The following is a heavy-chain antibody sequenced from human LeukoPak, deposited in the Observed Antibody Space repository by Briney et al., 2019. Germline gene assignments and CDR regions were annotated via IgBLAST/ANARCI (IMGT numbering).Heavy chain of an antibody. CDR2: IYYSGST. V-gene: IGHV4-30-4*01. D-gene: IGHD3-10*01. J-gene: IGHJ6*04. Sequence: SQTLSLTRTVSGGSMNSGDYYWSWIRQPPGKGLEWIGYIYYSGSTYYNPSLKSRVTISVDTSKNQFSLKLSSVSAADTAVYYCARQQIRRSGGGYYYGVDVWGKGTTVTVSS. CDR3: ARQQIRRSGGGYYYGVDV. CDR1: GGSMNSGDYY.